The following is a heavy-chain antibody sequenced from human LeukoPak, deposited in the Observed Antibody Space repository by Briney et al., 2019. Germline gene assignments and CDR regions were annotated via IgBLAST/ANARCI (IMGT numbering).Heavy chain of an antibody. J-gene: IGHJ4*02. CDR2: FDPEDGET. V-gene: IGHV1-24*01. D-gene: IGHD5-24*01. CDR3: AKDTDGYNLRLSIDY. Sequence: ASVTVSCTVSGYTLTELSMHWVRQAPGKGLEWMGGFDPEDGETIYAQKFQGRVTMTEDTSTDTAYMELSSLRSEDTALYYCAKDTDGYNLRLSIDYWGQGTLVTVSS. CDR1: GYTLTELS.